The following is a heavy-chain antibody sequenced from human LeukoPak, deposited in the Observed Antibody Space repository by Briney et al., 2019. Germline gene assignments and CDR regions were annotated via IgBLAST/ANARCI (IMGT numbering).Heavy chain of an antibody. V-gene: IGHV3-33*01. CDR2: IYYDGSHK. CDR1: GFTFTSYG. J-gene: IGHJ4*02. CDR3: ARDRNSGYFDS. Sequence: GGSLRLSCAASGFTFTSYGMHWVRQAPGQGLEWVAVIYYDGSHKFYADSVKGRFTISRDNSKNTLYLQMTSLRAEDTAVYNCARDRNSGYFDSWGQGTLDTVSS. D-gene: IGHD3-22*01.